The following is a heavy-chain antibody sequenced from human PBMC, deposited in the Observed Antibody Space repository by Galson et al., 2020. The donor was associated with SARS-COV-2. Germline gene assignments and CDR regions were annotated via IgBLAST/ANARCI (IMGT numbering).Heavy chain of an antibody. CDR3: ARGSPSYYGVDV. Sequence: GESLKISCAASGFNFRSYWMYWVLQAPGKGLVWVSLINKDGSITGYADSVKGRFTISRDNAKNTLYVQWNSLRDEDTDVYYCARGSPSYYGVDVWGDGTTVTVSS. D-gene: IGHD3-10*01. V-gene: IGHV3-74*01. CDR1: GFNFRSYW. CDR2: INKDGSIT. J-gene: IGHJ6*02.